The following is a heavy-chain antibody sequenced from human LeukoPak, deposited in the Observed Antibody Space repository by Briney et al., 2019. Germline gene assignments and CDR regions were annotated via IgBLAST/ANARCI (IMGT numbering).Heavy chain of an antibody. D-gene: IGHD5-24*01. V-gene: IGHV4-59*01. Sequence: SETLSLTCTVSGGSISGYYWSWIRQPPGKGLEWIGYIYYSGSTNYNPSLKSRVTISVDTSKNQFSLKLSSVTAADTAVYYCARERRDGYNYNYFDYWGQGTLVTVSS. J-gene: IGHJ4*02. CDR2: IYYSGST. CDR3: ARERRDGYNYNYFDY. CDR1: GGSISGYY.